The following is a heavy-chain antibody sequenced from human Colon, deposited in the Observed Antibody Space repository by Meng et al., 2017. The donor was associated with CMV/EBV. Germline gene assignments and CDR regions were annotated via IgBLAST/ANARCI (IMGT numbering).Heavy chain of an antibody. CDR2: TFYRSKWYN. Sequence: QTRSLTGGISGDSVSSNTAAWNWIRQSPSRGLEWLGRTFYRSKWYNDYGPSVKGRVTINPDTSKNQFSLHLNSVTPEDTAVYYCARDLSGTYFHWGQGTLVTVSS. D-gene: IGHD1-26*01. V-gene: IGHV6-1*01. J-gene: IGHJ1*01. CDR1: GDSVSSNTAA. CDR3: ARDLSGTYFH.